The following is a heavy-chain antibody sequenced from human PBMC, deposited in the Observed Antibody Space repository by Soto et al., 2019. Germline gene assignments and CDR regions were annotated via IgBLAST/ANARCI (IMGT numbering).Heavy chain of an antibody. D-gene: IGHD2-8*01. CDR2: IYHSGST. Sequence: PSETLSLTCAVSGGSISSSNWWSWVRQPPGKGLEWIGEIYHSGSTHYNPSLKSRVTISVDTSKNQFSLRLSSVTAADTAVYYCARQPVSLNGKFFFYQLGMDVWGQGTTVTVSS. V-gene: IGHV4-4*02. CDR3: ARQPVSLNGKFFFYQLGMDV. J-gene: IGHJ6*02. CDR1: GGSISSSNW.